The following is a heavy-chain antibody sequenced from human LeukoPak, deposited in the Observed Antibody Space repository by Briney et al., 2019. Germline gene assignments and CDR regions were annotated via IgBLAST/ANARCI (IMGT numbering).Heavy chain of an antibody. V-gene: IGHV3-53*01. CDR1: GFTVSSNY. CDR3: AREASYYDSSRDY. CDR2: IYGGGST. D-gene: IGHD3-22*01. Sequence: GGSLRLSCAASGFTVSSNYMSWVRQAPGKGLEWVSVIYGGGSTYYADSVKGRFTISRDNSKNTLYLQMNSLRAEDTAVYYCAREASYYDSSRDYWGQGTLVTVPS. J-gene: IGHJ4*02.